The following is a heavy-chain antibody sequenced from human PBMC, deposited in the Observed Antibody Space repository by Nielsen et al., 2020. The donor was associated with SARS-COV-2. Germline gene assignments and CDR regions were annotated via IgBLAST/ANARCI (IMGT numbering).Heavy chain of an antibody. J-gene: IGHJ4*02. CDR1: GYSFTNYW. CDR3: VRGSHCSSTRCHIDY. D-gene: IGHD2-2*01. CDR2: IDPSDSYT. V-gene: IGHV5-10-1*01. Sequence: KVSRKGSGYSFTNYWISWVRQMPGKGLEWMGRIDPSDSYTNYSPSFQGHVTISGDKSISTAYLQWSSLKASDTAMYYCVRGSHCSSTRCHIDYWGQGTLVTVSS.